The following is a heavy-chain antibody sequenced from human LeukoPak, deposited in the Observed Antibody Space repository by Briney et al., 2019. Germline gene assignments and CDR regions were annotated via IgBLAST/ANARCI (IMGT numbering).Heavy chain of an antibody. CDR2: INWNGGST. V-gene: IGHV3-23*01. D-gene: IGHD6-13*01. CDR3: AKRQALGAAAGKGVGFDY. Sequence: GGSLRLSCAASGFTFSSYWMSWVRQAPGKGLEWVSGINWNGGSTGYADSVKGRFTISRDNSKNTLYLQMNSLRAEDTAVYYCAKRQALGAAAGKGVGFDYWGQGTLVTVSS. J-gene: IGHJ4*02. CDR1: GFTFSSYW.